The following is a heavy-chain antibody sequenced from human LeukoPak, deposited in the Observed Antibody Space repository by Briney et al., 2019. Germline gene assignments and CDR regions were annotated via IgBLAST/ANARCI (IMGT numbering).Heavy chain of an antibody. Sequence: SVKVSCMASGGTFSSYAISWVRQAPGQGLEWMGGIIPIFGTANYAQKFQGRVTITADESTSTAYMELSSLRSEDTAVYYCARGPVVPAANLWFDPWGQGTLVTVSS. V-gene: IGHV1-69*13. CDR1: GGTFSSYA. J-gene: IGHJ5*02. CDR3: ARGPVVPAANLWFDP. D-gene: IGHD2-2*01. CDR2: IIPIFGTA.